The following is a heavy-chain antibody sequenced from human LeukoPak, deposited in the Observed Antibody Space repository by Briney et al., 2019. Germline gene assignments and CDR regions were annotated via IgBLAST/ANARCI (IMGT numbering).Heavy chain of an antibody. Sequence: GGSLRLSCAASGFTFSSYSMNWVRQAPGKGLEWVSSISSSSSYIYYADSVKGRFTISRDNAKNSLYLQMNSLRAEDTAVYYCARDGVILGDGRGWYFDLWGRGTLVTVSS. CDR3: ARDGVILGDGRGWYFDL. J-gene: IGHJ2*01. D-gene: IGHD3-16*01. CDR1: GFTFSSYS. V-gene: IGHV3-21*01. CDR2: ISSSSSYI.